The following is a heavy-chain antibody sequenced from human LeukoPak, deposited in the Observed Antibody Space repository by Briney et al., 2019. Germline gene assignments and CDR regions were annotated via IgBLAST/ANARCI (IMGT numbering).Heavy chain of an antibody. J-gene: IGHJ4*02. CDR1: GYTLTELS. CDR3: ATAPKTRYCSSTSCPPSY. V-gene: IGHV1-24*01. Sequence: ASVKVSCKVSGYTLTELSMHWVRQAPGKGLEWMGGFDPEDGETIYAQKFQGRVTMTEDTSTDTAYMELSSLGSEDTAVYYCATAPKTRYCSSTSCPPSYWGQGTLVTVSS. D-gene: IGHD2-2*01. CDR2: FDPEDGET.